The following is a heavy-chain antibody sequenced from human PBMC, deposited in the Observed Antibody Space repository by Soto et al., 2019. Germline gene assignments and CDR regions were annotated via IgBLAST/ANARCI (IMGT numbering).Heavy chain of an antibody. CDR1: AGSISTYH. V-gene: IGHV4-4*07. D-gene: IGHD2-15*01. CDR3: ARDCSGGACYPDSFDY. Sequence: SETLSLTCSVSAGSISTYHWSWIRQPAGKGLEWIGRIYYTGSTDYNPSLKSRVTMSVDTSKNQFSLKVSSVTAADTAVYYCARDCSGGACYPDSFDYWGQGTLVPVSS. J-gene: IGHJ4*02. CDR2: IYYTGST.